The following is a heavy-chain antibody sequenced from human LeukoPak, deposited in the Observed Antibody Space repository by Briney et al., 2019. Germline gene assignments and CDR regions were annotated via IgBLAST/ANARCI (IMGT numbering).Heavy chain of an antibody. CDR2: IIPIFGTA. V-gene: IGHV1-69*13. J-gene: IGHJ5*02. Sequence: SVKVSCKASGGTFSSYAISWARQAPGQGLEWMGGIIPIFGTANYAQKFQGRVTITADESTSTAYMELSSLRSEDTAVYYCASAASSLFDPWGQGTLVTVSS. CDR1: GGTFSSYA. D-gene: IGHD5/OR15-5a*01. CDR3: ASAASSLFDP.